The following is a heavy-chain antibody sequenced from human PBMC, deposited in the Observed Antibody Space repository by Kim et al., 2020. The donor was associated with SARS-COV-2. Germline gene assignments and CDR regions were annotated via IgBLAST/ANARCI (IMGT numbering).Heavy chain of an antibody. J-gene: IGHJ3*02. CDR3: AREIGGSYHDAFDI. V-gene: IGHV1-18*01. Sequence: ARKLQGRVTMTTDTSTSTAYMELRSLRSDDTAVYYCAREIGGSYHDAFDIWGQGTMVTVSS. D-gene: IGHD1-26*01.